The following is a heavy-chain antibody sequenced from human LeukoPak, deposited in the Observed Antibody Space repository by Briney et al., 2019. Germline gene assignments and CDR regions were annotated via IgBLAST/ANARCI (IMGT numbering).Heavy chain of an antibody. CDR1: GFTFSSYA. CDR2: ISGSGGST. D-gene: IGHD1-1*01. J-gene: IGHJ5*02. Sequence: PGGSLRLSCAASGFTFSSYAMSWVRQAPGKGLEWVSSISGSGGSTYYADSVKGRFTISRDNSKNTLYLQMNSLRAEDTAVYYCAKDPPGLQLERRTGDNWFDPWGQGTLVTVSS. V-gene: IGHV3-23*01. CDR3: AKDPPGLQLERRTGDNWFDP.